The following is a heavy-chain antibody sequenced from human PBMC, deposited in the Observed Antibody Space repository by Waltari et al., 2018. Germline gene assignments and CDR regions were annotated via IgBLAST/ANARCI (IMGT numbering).Heavy chain of an antibody. CDR3: ARDWSGSGRGINF. J-gene: IGHJ4*02. V-gene: IGHV3-7*03. CDR1: GFIFSNYW. D-gene: IGHD3-3*01. Sequence: VESGGGLVQPGGSLRLSCAASGFIFSNYWSSWVRQAPGKGLEWVANIKPDGTEKYYVASVWGRFTISRDNTQNSLSLQMTALRDDDTGRYFCARDWSGSGRGINFWGQGVPVTVSS. CDR2: IKPDGTEK.